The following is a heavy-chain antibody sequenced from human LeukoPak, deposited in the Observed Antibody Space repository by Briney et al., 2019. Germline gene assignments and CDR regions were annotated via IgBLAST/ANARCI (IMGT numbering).Heavy chain of an antibody. CDR1: GFIFSDYY. CDR2: ISSSGSIV. Sequence: PGGSLRLSCADSGFIFSDYYMTWIRQAPGKGLEWITYISSSGSIVYYADSVKGRFTISRDNAKNSLYLQMSSLRAEDTAVYYCAREIRDRAAWPIDYWGQGTLVTVSS. V-gene: IGHV3-11*01. CDR3: AREIRDRAAWPIDY. D-gene: IGHD2-15*01. J-gene: IGHJ4*02.